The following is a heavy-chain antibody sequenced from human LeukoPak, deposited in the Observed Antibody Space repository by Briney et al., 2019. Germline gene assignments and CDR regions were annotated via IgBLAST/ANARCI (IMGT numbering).Heavy chain of an antibody. CDR1: GFSLSTRGVG. V-gene: IGHV2-5*01. Sequence: SGPTLVNPTQTLTLTCTFSGFSLSTRGVGVGWIRQPPGKALEWLALIYWNDDKRYNPALKSRLTITKDTPKNQVVLTMTNMDPVDTATYYCEMGPQYWGQGTLVTVSS. D-gene: IGHD2-8*01. J-gene: IGHJ4*02. CDR3: EMGPQY. CDR2: IYWNDDK.